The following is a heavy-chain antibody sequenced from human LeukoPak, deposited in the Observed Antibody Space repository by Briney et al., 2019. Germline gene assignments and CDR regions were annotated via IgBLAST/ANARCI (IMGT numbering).Heavy chain of an antibody. V-gene: IGHV1-69*01. J-gene: IGHJ5*02. Sequence: SVKVSCKASGGTFSSYAISWVRQAPGQGLEWMGGIIPIFGIANYAQKFQGRVTITADESTSTAYMELSSLRSEDTAVYYCARDIAVAGTVWFVPWGQGTLVTVSS. CDR2: IIPIFGIA. D-gene: IGHD6-19*01. CDR1: GGTFSSYA. CDR3: ARDIAVAGTVWFVP.